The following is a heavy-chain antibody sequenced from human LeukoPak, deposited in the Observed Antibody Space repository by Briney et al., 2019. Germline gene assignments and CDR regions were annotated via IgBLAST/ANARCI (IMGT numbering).Heavy chain of an antibody. V-gene: IGHV4-39*01. CDR2: IYYSGST. Sequence: SETLSLTCTVSGGSISSSSYYWGWIRQPPGKGLEWIGSIYYSGSTYYNPSLKSRVTISVDTSKNQSSLKLSSVTAADTAVYYCARQSWSWFDPWGQGTLVTVSS. CDR3: ARQSWSWFDP. J-gene: IGHJ5*02. D-gene: IGHD6-13*01. CDR1: GGSISSSSYY.